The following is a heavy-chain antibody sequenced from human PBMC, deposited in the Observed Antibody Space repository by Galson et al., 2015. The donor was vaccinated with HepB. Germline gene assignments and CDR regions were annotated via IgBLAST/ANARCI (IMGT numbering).Heavy chain of an antibody. J-gene: IGHJ6*03. CDR1: GFTFSNYG. Sequence: SLRLSCAASGFTFSNYGLHWVRLAPGKGLEWVAVIWYDGSHKYYADSVKCRFAIPRNNSKNTVFLQMNSLRSEHTAVYYCARDPSYFSSTSCYYLYYYMDVWGKGTTVAVSS. CDR3: ARDPSYFSSTSCYYLYYYMDV. V-gene: IGHV3-33*01. D-gene: IGHD2-2*01. CDR2: IWYDGSHK.